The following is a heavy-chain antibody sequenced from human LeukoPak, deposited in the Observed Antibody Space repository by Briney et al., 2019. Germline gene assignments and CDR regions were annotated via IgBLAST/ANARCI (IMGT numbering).Heavy chain of an antibody. Sequence: PGGSLRLSCAASGFIFDNYAMHWVRQAPGKGLEWVSHISWNSGSIGYADSVKGRFTISRDNAKNSLYLEMKSLRPEDTALYYCARDLGSPPAAIGYSYYGLDVRGQGTMVTVSS. V-gene: IGHV3-9*01. CDR1: GFIFDNYA. D-gene: IGHD2-2*02. J-gene: IGHJ6*02. CDR2: ISWNSGSI. CDR3: ARDLGSPPAAIGYSYYGLDV.